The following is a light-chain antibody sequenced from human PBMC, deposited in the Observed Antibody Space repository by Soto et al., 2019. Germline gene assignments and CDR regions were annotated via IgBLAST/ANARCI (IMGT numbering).Light chain of an antibody. CDR1: QSVGSY. Sequence: DIVLTQSPATPSSSPGERATLSCRASQSVGSYLAWYQQKPGHPPRLLIYGASNRATGIPARFSGSGSGTDFTLTMSSLEPEDYVVYYCQPRNGWRAAVGQGTKV. V-gene: IGKV3-11*01. CDR2: GAS. J-gene: IGKJ1*01. CDR3: QPRNGWRAA.